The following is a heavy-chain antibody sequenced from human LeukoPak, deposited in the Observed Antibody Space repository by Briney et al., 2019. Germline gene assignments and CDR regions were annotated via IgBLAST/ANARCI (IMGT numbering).Heavy chain of an antibody. J-gene: IGHJ6*02. CDR1: GGSISSSSYY. CDR3: ARQSYFGRASMDV. V-gene: IGHV4-39*01. CDR2: IYYSGST. Sequence: SETLSLTCTVSGGSISSSSYYWGLIRQPPGKGLEWIGSIYYSGSTYYNPSLKTRVTISVDTSKNQFSLTLTSVTAAGTAVYYCARQSYFGRASMDVWGQGTTVTVSS. D-gene: IGHD3-10*01.